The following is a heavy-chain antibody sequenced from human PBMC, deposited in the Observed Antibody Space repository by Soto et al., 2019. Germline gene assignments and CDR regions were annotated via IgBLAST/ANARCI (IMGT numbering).Heavy chain of an antibody. CDR2: ISNGGDST. CDR3: APDCVTGYGY. CDR1: GFTFSSRA. V-gene: IGHV3-23*01. D-gene: IGHD2-15*01. J-gene: IGHJ4*02. Sequence: GGSLRLSCAASGFTFSSRAMSWVRQAPGKGLEWVSTISNGGDSTYYADSVKGRFTISRDNSKNTLYVQMDSLRAEDTAIYYCAPDCVTGYGYWGQGTLVTVSS.